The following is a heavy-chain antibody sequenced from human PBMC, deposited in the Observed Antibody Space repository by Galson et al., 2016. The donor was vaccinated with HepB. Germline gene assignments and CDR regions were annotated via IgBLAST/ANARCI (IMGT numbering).Heavy chain of an antibody. CDR2: IIPVLNTA. V-gene: IGHV1-69*13. CDR3: ARLNDFWSGHDKSWFDP. CDR1: GGTFSSYA. Sequence: SVKVSCKASGGTFSSYAITWVRQAPGQGLEWMGGIIPVLNTAKYAQKFQGRVTITADESTGTAYMEVSSLRSEDTAVYYCARLNDFWSGHDKSWFDPWGQGTLVTVSS. D-gene: IGHD3-3*01. J-gene: IGHJ5*02.